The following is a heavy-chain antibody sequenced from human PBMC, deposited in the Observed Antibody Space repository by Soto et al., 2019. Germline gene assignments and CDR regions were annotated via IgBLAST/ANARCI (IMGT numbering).Heavy chain of an antibody. Sequence: LSLTCTVSGGSISSGGYYWSWIRQHPGKGLEWIGYIYYSGSTYYNPSLKSRVTISVDTSKNQFSLKLSSVTAADTAVYYCARETMVRGVPIWGQGTLVTVSS. CDR2: IYYSGST. D-gene: IGHD3-10*01. J-gene: IGHJ4*02. CDR1: GGSISSGGYY. CDR3: ARETMVRGVPI. V-gene: IGHV4-31*03.